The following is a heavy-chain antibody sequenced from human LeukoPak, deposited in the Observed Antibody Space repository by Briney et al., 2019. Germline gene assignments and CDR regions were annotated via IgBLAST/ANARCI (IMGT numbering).Heavy chain of an antibody. CDR2: INPSGGST. CDR3: VRGASSIAALNPFWYFDL. D-gene: IGHD6-6*01. CDR1: GYTFTIYY. V-gene: IGHV1-46*01. J-gene: IGHJ2*01. Sequence: ASVTVSFKASGYTFTIYYMHWVRQGPGQGMEWMGMINPSGGSTSYAQKVQGRVTMTSDTSTNTVYMELSSLRSEDTAVFYCVRGASSIAALNPFWYFDLWGRGTLVTVSS.